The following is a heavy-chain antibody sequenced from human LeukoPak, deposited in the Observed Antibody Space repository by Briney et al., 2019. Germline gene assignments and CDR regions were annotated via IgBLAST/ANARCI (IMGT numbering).Heavy chain of an antibody. CDR3: VRDGRSGWHFDY. V-gene: IGHV3-7*01. Sequence: GGSLRLSCAASGFTFSSYWMSWVRQAPGKGLEWVANIRQDGSEKYYVDSVKGRFTNSRDNVENSMFLQMNSLRAEDTAVYYCVRDGRSGWHFDYWGQGALVTVSS. CDR1: GFTFSSYW. CDR2: IRQDGSEK. J-gene: IGHJ4*02. D-gene: IGHD6-19*01.